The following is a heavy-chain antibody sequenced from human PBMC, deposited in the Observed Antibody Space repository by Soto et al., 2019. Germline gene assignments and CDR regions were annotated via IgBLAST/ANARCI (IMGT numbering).Heavy chain of an antibody. CDR3: AAEVYSGGDCCHFDY. J-gene: IGHJ4*02. Sequence: ASVKVSCKTSGFTFSNSAIQWVRQARGQRLEWVGWIGVASGDTNYAQNLQERVTIGRDMSTNTAYMELSSLRSEDTAVYYCAAEVYSGGDCCHFDYWGQGALVTVSS. CDR1: GFTFSNSA. CDR2: IGVASGDT. D-gene: IGHD2-21*02. V-gene: IGHV1-58*02.